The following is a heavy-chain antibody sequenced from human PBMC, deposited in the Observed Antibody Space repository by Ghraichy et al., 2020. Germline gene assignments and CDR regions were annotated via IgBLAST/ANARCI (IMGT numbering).Heavy chain of an antibody. J-gene: IGHJ5*02. Sequence: GGSLRLSCAASGFTFSSYWMSWVRQAPGKGLEWVANIKQDGSEKYYVDSVKGRFTISRDNAKNSLYLQMNSLRAEDTAVYYCARVSPTRRATPSWFDPWGQGTLVTVSS. CDR3: ARVSPTRRATPSWFDP. CDR2: IKQDGSEK. D-gene: IGHD2-15*01. V-gene: IGHV3-7*03. CDR1: GFTFSSYW.